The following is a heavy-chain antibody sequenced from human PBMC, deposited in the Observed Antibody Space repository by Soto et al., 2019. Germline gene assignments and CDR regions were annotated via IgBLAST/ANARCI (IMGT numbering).Heavy chain of an antibody. V-gene: IGHV2-26*01. J-gene: IGHJ6*02. D-gene: IGHD4-17*01. Sequence: QVTLKESGPVLVKPTETLTLTCTVSGFSLSTGRMGVSWIRQPPGKALEWLAHIFSDNERSYSTSMQGRLTISKHPSGSQVVLSMTNLDPVDTGTYYCVRMNADSYQFYYAMDVWGQGTTVTVSS. CDR2: IFSDNER. CDR1: GFSLSTGRMG. CDR3: VRMNADSYQFYYAMDV.